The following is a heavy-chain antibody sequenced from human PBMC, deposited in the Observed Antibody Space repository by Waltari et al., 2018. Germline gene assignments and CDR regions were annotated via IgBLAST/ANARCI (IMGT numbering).Heavy chain of an antibody. CDR3: ARPGYCTNGVCYGNNWFDP. Sequence: QLQLQESGPGLVKPSETLSLTCTVSGGSISSRSYYWGWIRQPPGKGLEWIGSIYYSGGTYYNPSLKSRVTISVDTSKNQFSLKLSSVTAADTAVYYCARPGYCTNGVCYGNNWFDPWGQGTLVTVSS. CDR2: IYYSGGT. D-gene: IGHD2-8*01. V-gene: IGHV4-39*01. J-gene: IGHJ5*02. CDR1: GGSISSRSYY.